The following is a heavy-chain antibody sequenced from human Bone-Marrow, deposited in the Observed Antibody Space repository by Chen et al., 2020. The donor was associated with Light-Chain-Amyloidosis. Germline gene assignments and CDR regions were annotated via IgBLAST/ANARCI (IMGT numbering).Heavy chain of an antibody. V-gene: IGHV3-15*01. D-gene: IGHD2-21*01. J-gene: IGHJ4*02. CDR3: ASDGGLVVVEAAV. Sequence: EVRLVESGEGGVRRGGSLGPSLEAPGSSFPIPWVTWVRQAPGKGREWLGRIKSESDGGTTAFAASVQGRFGISRDQTRNTVYLQMSSLKSDDTAIYYCASDGGLVVVEAAVWGQGTQVTVSS. CDR1: GSSFPIPW. CDR2: IKSESDGGTT.